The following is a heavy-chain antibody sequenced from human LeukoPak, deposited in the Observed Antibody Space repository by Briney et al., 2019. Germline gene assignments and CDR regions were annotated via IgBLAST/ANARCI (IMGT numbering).Heavy chain of an antibody. Sequence: GGSLRLSCAASGFTFSTYWMQWVRQAPGKGLVWVSRITSDGSGTTYADSVKGRFIISRDNAKNTLYLQMNSLRAEDTAVYYCARDLGGYDFGYWGQGTLVTVSS. J-gene: IGHJ4*02. CDR1: GFTFSTYW. D-gene: IGHD5-12*01. CDR3: ARDLGGYDFGY. CDR2: ITSDGSGT. V-gene: IGHV3-74*01.